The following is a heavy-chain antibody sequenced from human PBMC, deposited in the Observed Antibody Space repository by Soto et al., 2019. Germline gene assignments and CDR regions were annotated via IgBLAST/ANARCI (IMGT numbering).Heavy chain of an antibody. CDR3: ASTRGQWLVQGAFDI. J-gene: IGHJ3*02. D-gene: IGHD6-19*01. V-gene: IGHV5-51*01. Sequence: GESLKISCKGSGYSFTSYWIGWVRQMPGKGLEWMGIIYPGDSDTRYSPSFQGQVTISADKSISTAYLQWSSLKASDTAMYYCASTRGQWLVQGAFDIWGQGTMVTVSS. CDR1: GYSFTSYW. CDR2: IYPGDSDT.